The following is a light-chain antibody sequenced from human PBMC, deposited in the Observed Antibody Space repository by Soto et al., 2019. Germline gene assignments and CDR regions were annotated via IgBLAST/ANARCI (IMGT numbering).Light chain of an antibody. V-gene: IGKV3-15*01. Sequence: EIVMTQSPATLSVSPGERASLSCRACQSVNNNLAWYQQKPGQAPRLLIYGASTRATGIPARFSGSGSGTDFTLSISRLEPEDFAVYYCQQYKISPLTFGGGTKVDI. CDR2: GAS. CDR1: QSVNNN. CDR3: QQYKISPLT. J-gene: IGKJ4*01.